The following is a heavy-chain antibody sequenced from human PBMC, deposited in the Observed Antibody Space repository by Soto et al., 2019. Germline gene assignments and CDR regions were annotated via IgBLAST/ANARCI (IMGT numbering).Heavy chain of an antibody. CDR3: ARGQGYSNHFDY. V-gene: IGHV1-2*04. CDR1: GYTFTGYY. J-gene: IGHJ4*02. Sequence: QVQLVQSGAEVKKPGASVKVSCKASGYTFTGYYMHWVRQAPGQGLEWMGWINPNSGGTNYAQKFQGWVTMTRDTYSSTAYMELSRLRSDETTVYYCARGQGYSNHFDYWGQGTLVTVSS. D-gene: IGHD4-4*01. CDR2: INPNSGGT.